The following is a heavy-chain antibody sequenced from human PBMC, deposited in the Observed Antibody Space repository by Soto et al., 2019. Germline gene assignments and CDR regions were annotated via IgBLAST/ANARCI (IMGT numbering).Heavy chain of an antibody. CDR1: GGSISSGGYS. D-gene: IGHD3-22*01. J-gene: IGHJ4*02. CDR3: ARGGVDYYDSSGYYFSPYYFDY. CDR2: IYHSGST. V-gene: IGHV4-30-2*01. Sequence: QLQLQESGSGLVKPSQTLSLTCAVSGGSISSGGYSWSWIRQPPGKGLEWIGYIYHSGSTYYNPSLESPNTTSDDRPKSQFSLKLSSVTAADTAVYYCARGGVDYYDSSGYYFSPYYFDYWGQGTLVTVSS.